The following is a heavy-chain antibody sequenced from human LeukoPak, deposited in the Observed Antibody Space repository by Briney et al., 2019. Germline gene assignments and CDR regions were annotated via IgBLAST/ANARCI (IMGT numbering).Heavy chain of an antibody. Sequence: GGSLRLSCAASGFTFSSYAMSWVRQAPGKGLELVSAISGSGGSTYYADSVKGRFTISRDNSKNTLYLQMNSLRAEDTAVYYSAKDGRGSSSGSPYYFDYWGQGTLVTVSS. V-gene: IGHV3-23*01. CDR3: AKDGRGSSSGSPYYFDY. J-gene: IGHJ4*02. CDR1: GFTFSSYA. D-gene: IGHD3-22*01. CDR2: ISGSGGST.